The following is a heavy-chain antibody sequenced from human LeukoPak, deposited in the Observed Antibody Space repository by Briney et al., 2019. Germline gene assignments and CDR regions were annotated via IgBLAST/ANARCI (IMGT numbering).Heavy chain of an antibody. J-gene: IGHJ5*02. CDR3: ARALRRLRSGINWLDP. Sequence: SVKVSCKASGGTFSSYAISWVRQAPGQGLEWMGGIIPIFGTANYAQKFQGRVTITADKSTSTAYMELSSLRSEDTAVYYCARALRRLRSGINWLDPWGQGTLVTVSS. D-gene: IGHD4-17*01. CDR2: IIPIFGTA. V-gene: IGHV1-69*06. CDR1: GGTFSSYA.